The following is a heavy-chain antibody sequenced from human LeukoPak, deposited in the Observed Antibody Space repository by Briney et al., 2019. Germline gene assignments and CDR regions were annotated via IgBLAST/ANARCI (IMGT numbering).Heavy chain of an antibody. CDR1: GYTFTSYG. CDR2: VSAYNGNT. V-gene: IGHV1-18*01. J-gene: IGHJ3*02. D-gene: IGHD3-22*01. CDR3: VRPYDSSGYYSDAFDI. Sequence: ASVKVSCKASGYTFTSYGISWVRQAPGQGLEWMGWVSAYNGNTNYAQKLQGRVTMTTDTSTSTAYMELRSLRSDDTAVYYCVRPYDSSGYYSDAFDIWGQGTMVTVSS.